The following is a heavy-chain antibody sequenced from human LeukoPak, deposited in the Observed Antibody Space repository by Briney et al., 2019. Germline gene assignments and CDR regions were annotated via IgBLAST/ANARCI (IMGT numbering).Heavy chain of an antibody. CDR3: ARWMYYYDDTGFDP. Sequence: SETLSLTCTVSGGSVSDYYWGWLRQPPGKGLEFIGYIFYSGSTNYNPSLKSRVTISADTSTNQFSLELSSVTAADTAVYYCARWMYYYDDTGFDPWGQGTLVTVSS. CDR1: GGSVSDYY. D-gene: IGHD3-22*01. J-gene: IGHJ5*02. CDR2: IFYSGST. V-gene: IGHV4-59*02.